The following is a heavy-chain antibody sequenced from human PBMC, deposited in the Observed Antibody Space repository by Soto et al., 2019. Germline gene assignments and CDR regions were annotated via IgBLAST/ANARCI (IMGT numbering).Heavy chain of an antibody. J-gene: IGHJ4*02. V-gene: IGHV3-48*01. CDR3: ARSQAVWLLHVDY. Sequence: PGGSLRLSCAASGFTFSSYSMNWVRQAPGKGLEWVSYISSSSSTIYYADSVKGRFTISRDNAKNSLYLQMNSLRAEDTAVYYCARSQAVWLLHVDYWGQGTLVTVSS. CDR2: ISSSSSTI. D-gene: IGHD3-22*01. CDR1: GFTFSSYS.